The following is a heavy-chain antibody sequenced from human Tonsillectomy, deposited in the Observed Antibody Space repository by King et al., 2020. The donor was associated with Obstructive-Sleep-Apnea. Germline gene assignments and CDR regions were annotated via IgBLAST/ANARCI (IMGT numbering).Heavy chain of an antibody. V-gene: IGHV3-30*04. CDR3: ARDVRSGQIYYYGMDV. CDR1: GFTFSSYA. D-gene: IGHD2-15*01. J-gene: IGHJ6*02. CDR2: ISYDGRNK. Sequence: VQLVESGGGVVQPGRSLRLSCAASGFTFSSYAMHWVRQAPGKGLEWVAVISYDGRNKYYADSVKGRFTISRDNSKNTLYLQMNSLRAEDTAVYYCARDVRSGQIYYYGMDVWGQGTTVTVSS.